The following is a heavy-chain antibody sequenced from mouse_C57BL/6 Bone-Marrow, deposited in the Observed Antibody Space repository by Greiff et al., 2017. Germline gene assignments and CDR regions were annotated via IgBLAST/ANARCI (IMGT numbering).Heavy chain of an antibody. Sequence: EVKLMESGGGLVKPGGSLKLSCAASGFTFSDYGMHWVRQAPEKGLEWVAYISSGSSTIYYADTVKGRFTISRDNAKNTLFLQMTRRRSEDTAMYYCARRKGLDYWGQGTTLTVSS. CDR2: ISSGSSTI. CDR3: ARRKGLDY. CDR1: GFTFSDYG. J-gene: IGHJ2*01. V-gene: IGHV5-17*01.